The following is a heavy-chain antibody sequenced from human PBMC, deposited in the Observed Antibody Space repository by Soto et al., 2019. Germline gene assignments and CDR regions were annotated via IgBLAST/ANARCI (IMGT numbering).Heavy chain of an antibody. CDR2: IWYDGSNK. D-gene: IGHD3-10*02. CDR3: ARVMFGRRGPPDAFDI. V-gene: IGHV3-33*01. Sequence: LRLSCAASGFTFSSYGMHWVRQAPGKGLEWVAVIWYDGSNKYYADSVKGRFTISRDNSKNTLYLQMNSLRAEDTAVYYCARVMFGRRGPPDAFDIWGQGTMVTV. J-gene: IGHJ3*02. CDR1: GFTFSSYG.